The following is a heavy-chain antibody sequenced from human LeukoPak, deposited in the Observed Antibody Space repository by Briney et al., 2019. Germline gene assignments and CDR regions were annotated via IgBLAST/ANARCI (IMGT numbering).Heavy chain of an antibody. J-gene: IGHJ6*02. CDR3: AREDSGGYGMDV. V-gene: IGHV1-2*06. D-gene: IGHD6-19*01. CDR2: INPNNGGA. Sequence: MGRINPNNGGANYAPRFQGRVTMTRDTSIDMAYMELSKLKSDDSAVYYCAREDSGGYGMDVWGQGTTVAVSS.